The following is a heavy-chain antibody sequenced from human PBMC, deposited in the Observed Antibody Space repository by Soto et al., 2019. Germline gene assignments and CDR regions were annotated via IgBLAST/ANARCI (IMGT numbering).Heavy chain of an antibody. CDR1: GYTFTSYY. CDR3: ARGDIVVVPAASWFDP. D-gene: IGHD2-2*01. J-gene: IGHJ5*02. CDR2: INPSGGST. V-gene: IGHV1-46*03. Sequence: GASVKVSCKASGYTFTSYYMHWVRQAPGQGLEWMGIINPSGGSTSYAQKFQGRVTMTRDTSTSTVYMELSSLRSEDTAVYYCARGDIVVVPAASWFDPWGQGTLVTVSS.